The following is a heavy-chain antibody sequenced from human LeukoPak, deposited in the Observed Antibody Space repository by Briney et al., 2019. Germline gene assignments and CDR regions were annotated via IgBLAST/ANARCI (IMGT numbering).Heavy chain of an antibody. Sequence: GGSQRLSCAASGFTFNNYAMSWVRQAPGKGLEWVSGVSGGGASTYYADSVKGRFTISRDNSKNTLYLQMNSLRAEDTAVYYCAHYDSSGYYYPDAFDIWGQGTMVTVSS. CDR1: GFTFNNYA. CDR2: VSGGGAST. D-gene: IGHD3-22*01. V-gene: IGHV3-23*01. CDR3: AHYDSSGYYYPDAFDI. J-gene: IGHJ3*02.